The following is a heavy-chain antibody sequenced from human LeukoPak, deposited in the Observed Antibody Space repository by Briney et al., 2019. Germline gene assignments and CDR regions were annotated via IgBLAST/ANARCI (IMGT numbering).Heavy chain of an antibody. V-gene: IGHV4-39*01. D-gene: IGHD6-19*01. CDR1: GGSISSSSYY. J-gene: IGHJ4*02. CDR2: IYYSGST. Sequence: SETLSLTCTVSGGSISSSSYYWGWIRQPPGKGLEWIGSIYYSGSTYYNPSLKSRVTISVDTSKNQFSLKLSSATAADTAVYYCARHFPGVAVAGYYFDYWGQGTLVTVSS. CDR3: ARHFPGVAVAGYYFDY.